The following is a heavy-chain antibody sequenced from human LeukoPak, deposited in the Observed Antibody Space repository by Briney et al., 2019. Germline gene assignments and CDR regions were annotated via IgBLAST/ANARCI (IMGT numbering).Heavy chain of an antibody. CDR1: GGSFSSYY. Sequence: KSSETLSLTCAVYGGSFSSYYWSWIRQPPGKGLEWIGYIYYSGSTNYNPSLKSRVTISVDTSKNQFSLKLSSVTAADTAVYYCARGVVFSSGSYVYYYGMDVWGQGTTVTVSS. J-gene: IGHJ6*02. D-gene: IGHD1-26*01. V-gene: IGHV4-59*01. CDR2: IYYSGST. CDR3: ARGVVFSSGSYVYYYGMDV.